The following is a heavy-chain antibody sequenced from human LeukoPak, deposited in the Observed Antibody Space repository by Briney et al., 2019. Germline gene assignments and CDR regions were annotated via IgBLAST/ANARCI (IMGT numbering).Heavy chain of an antibody. V-gene: IGHV4-4*09. CDR2: IHSSGGS. J-gene: IGHJ4*02. D-gene: IGHD1-26*01. CDR3: ARLGSYHDF. CDR1: GASISNYY. Sequence: SETLSVTCTVSGASISNYYWSWIRQTPEKGLEWMGHIHSSGGSSYYPSLKSRLTLSIDTSRNQLSLKLPSVTAADTAVYFCARLGSYHDFWGQGALVTVSS.